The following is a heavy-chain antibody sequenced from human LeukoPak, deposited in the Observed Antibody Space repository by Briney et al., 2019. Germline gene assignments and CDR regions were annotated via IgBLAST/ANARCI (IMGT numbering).Heavy chain of an antibody. J-gene: IGHJ6*03. V-gene: IGHV3-23*01. CDR1: GFTFRTSG. CDR2: ISGSGGSL. D-gene: IGHD2-15*01. CDR3: AKNGDRGAYCTGGTCYPYFYYYMDV. Sequence: GGSLRLSCAASGFTFRTSGMSWVRQAPGKGLEWVSSISGSGGSLYYADSVKGRFTFSRDNSKNTLYLQMNSLRAEDTAIYYCAKNGDRGAYCTGGTCYPYFYYYMDVWGKGTTVTI.